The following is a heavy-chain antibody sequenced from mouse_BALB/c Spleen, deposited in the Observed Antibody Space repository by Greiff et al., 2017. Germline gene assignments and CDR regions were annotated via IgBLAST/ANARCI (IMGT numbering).Heavy chain of an antibody. CDR1: GYSFTGYY. Sequence: EVQLVESGPDLVKPGASVKISCKASGYSFTGYYMHWVKQSHGKSLEWIGRVNPNNGGTSYNQKFKGKAILTVDKSSSTAYMELRSLTSEDSAVYYCARSCLLWYPYYFDYWGQGTTLTVSS. CDR3: ARSCLLWYPYYFDY. CDR2: VNPNNGGT. J-gene: IGHJ2*01. V-gene: IGHV1-26*01. D-gene: IGHD2-10*01.